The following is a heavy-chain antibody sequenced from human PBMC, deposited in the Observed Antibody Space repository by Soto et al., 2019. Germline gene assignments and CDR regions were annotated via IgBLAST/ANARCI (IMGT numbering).Heavy chain of an antibody. J-gene: IGHJ6*02. CDR1: GFSLTTGRMG. CDR2: IFSNNER. CDR3: ARLVADSSWYYYGLDV. D-gene: IGHD3-10*01. Sequence: QVTLKESGPVLVKATETLTLTCSISGFSLTTGRMGVSWIRQPPGKALEWLAHIFSNNERANTTSLQNGLSISADNSKRQVVLTMTDVGPVDAATYFCARLVADSSWYYYGLDVWGPGASVTVS. V-gene: IGHV2-26*03.